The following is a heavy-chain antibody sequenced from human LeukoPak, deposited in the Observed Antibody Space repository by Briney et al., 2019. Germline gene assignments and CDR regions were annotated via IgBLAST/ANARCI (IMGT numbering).Heavy chain of an antibody. J-gene: IGHJ6*03. CDR2: INYRGST. Sequence: PSETLSLTCTVSNASISSNTYYRAWIRQPPGKGLEYIGSINYRGSTYYNPSLKSRVTLSVDTSKNQFSLKLNSVTAADTAVYYCARRGRGLTGYYRPYYYYMDVWGKGTTVTISS. CDR3: ARRGRGLTGYYRPYYYYMDV. CDR1: NASISSNTYY. V-gene: IGHV4-39*07. D-gene: IGHD3-9*01.